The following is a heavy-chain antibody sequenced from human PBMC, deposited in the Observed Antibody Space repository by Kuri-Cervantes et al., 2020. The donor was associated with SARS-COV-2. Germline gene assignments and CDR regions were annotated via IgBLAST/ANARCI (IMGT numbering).Heavy chain of an antibody. Sequence: GGSLRLSCAASGFTFSSYAMHWVRQAPGKGLEWVAVISYDGSNKYYADSVKGRFTISRDNSKNTLYLQMNSLRAEDTAVYYWARSYSGSYLTPFDYWGQGTLVTVSS. D-gene: IGHD1-26*01. J-gene: IGHJ4*02. CDR1: GFTFSSYA. V-gene: IGHV3-30-3*01. CDR2: ISYDGSNK. CDR3: ARSYSGSYLTPFDY.